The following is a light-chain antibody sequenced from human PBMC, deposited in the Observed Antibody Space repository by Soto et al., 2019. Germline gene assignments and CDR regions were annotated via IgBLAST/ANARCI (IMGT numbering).Light chain of an antibody. J-gene: IGLJ3*02. Sequence: QSALTQPASVSGSPGQSITISCTGTSSDVGGYNYVSWYQQLPGKAPKLMIFEVSDRPSGVSNRFSGSKSGNTASLTISGLQAEDEADYYCSSYRRSSTPGWVFGGGTKLTVL. CDR3: SSYRRSSTPGWV. CDR2: EVS. V-gene: IGLV2-14*01. CDR1: SSDVGGYNY.